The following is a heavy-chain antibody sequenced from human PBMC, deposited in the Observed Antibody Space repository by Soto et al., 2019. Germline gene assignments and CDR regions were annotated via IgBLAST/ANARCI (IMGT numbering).Heavy chain of an antibody. V-gene: IGHV1-18*01. CDR1: GYTFTVYG. CDR3: ARESSMRGLDY. Sequence: QVQLVQSGAEVKKPGASVKVSCKASGYTFTVYGVSWVRQAPGQGLQWMGWISAYNGNIHYAQKLQGRVTVTTDTSTSTAYMELRSLRSDDTAVYYCARESSMRGLDYWGQGTLVTVSS. CDR2: ISAYNGNI. D-gene: IGHD3-16*01. J-gene: IGHJ4*02.